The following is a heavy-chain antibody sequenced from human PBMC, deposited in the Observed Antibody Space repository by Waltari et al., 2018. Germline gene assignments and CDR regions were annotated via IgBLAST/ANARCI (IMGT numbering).Heavy chain of an antibody. Sequence: QLQLQESGPGLVKPSETLSLTCTVSGGSISSSSYYWGWIRQPPGKGLEWIGSIYYSGSTYYNPSRKSRVTISLYTSKNLFSLKLSSVTAADTAVYYCARQGDYDSSGYPIGYYYYYYMDVWGKGTTVTVSS. CDR1: GGSISSSSYY. D-gene: IGHD3-22*01. V-gene: IGHV4-39*01. J-gene: IGHJ6*03. CDR2: IYYSGST. CDR3: ARQGDYDSSGYPIGYYYYYYMDV.